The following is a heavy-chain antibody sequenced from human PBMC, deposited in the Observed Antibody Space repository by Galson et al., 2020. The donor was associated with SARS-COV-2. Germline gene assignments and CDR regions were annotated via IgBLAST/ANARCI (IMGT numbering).Heavy chain of an antibody. J-gene: IGHJ4*02. CDR2: FYYDAIS. Sequence: SETLSLTCSVSGASIITNTYSWGWVRQPPGEGLECIGTFYYDAISYYNPSLESRVTVAFDTSKNQVSLKLTSVTAADTAVYYCVRGHTKSGRVAFDSWGQGTLVTVSA. CDR3: VRGHTKSGRVAFDS. V-gene: IGHV4-39*07. CDR1: GASIITNTYS. D-gene: IGHD1-1*01.